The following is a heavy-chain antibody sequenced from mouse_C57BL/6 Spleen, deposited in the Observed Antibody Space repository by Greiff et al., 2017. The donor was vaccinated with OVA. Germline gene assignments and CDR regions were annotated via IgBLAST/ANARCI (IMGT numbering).Heavy chain of an antibody. CDR3: ARETGTDFDY. CDR1: GYTFTDYN. CDR2: INPNNGGT. Sequence: VHVKQSGPELVKPGASVKMSCKASGYTFTDYNMHWVKQSHGKSLEWIGYINPNNGGTSYNQKFKGKATLTVNKSSSTAYMELRSLTSEDSAVYYCARETGTDFDYWGQGTTLTVSS. J-gene: IGHJ2*01. D-gene: IGHD4-1*01. V-gene: IGHV1-22*01.